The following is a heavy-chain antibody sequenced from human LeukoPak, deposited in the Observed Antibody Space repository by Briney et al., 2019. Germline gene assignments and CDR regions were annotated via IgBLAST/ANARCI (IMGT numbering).Heavy chain of an antibody. D-gene: IGHD2-15*01. CDR3: ARDSDGRYCSGGSCTDAFDI. V-gene: IGHV1-69*05. CDR2: IIPIFGTA. J-gene: IGHJ3*02. CDR1: GGTFSSYA. Sequence: SVKVSCKASGGTFSSYAISWVRQAPGQGLEWMGRIIPIFGTANYAQKFQGRVTITTDESTSTAYMELSSLRSEDTAVYYCARDSDGRYCSGGSCTDAFDIWGQGTMVTVSS.